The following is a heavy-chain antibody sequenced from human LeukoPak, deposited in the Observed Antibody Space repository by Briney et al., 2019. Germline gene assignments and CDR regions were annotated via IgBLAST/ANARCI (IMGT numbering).Heavy chain of an antibody. Sequence: ASVKVSCKASGYTFTSYGISWVRQAPGQGLEWRGWISAYNGNTNYAQKLQGRVTMTTDTSTSTAYMELRRLRSDDTAVYYCARDLSNFYCSGGSCYLGASDIWGQGTMVTVSS. CDR1: GYTFTSYG. J-gene: IGHJ3*02. CDR3: ARDLSNFYCSGGSCYLGASDI. V-gene: IGHV1-18*01. CDR2: ISAYNGNT. D-gene: IGHD2-15*01.